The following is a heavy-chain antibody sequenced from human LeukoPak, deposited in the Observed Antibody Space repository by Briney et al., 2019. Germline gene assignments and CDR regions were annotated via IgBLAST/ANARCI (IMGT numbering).Heavy chain of an antibody. D-gene: IGHD5-18*01. CDR2: INPNSGGT. CDR3: ARGNGRVYTYGSTLYYFDS. Sequence: ASVKVSCKASGYTCTDSYIHWVRQAPGQGLEWMGWINPNSGGTNYIEKFQGWVTMTRDTSIRTAYMELSRLRSDATAVYYCARGNGRVYTYGSTLYYFDSWGQGTLVTVSS. V-gene: IGHV1-2*04. J-gene: IGHJ4*02. CDR1: GYTCTDSY.